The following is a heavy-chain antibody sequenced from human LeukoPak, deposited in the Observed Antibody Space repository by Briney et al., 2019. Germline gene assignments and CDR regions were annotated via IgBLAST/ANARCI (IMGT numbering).Heavy chain of an antibody. CDR2: ISGSGGST. V-gene: IGHV3-23*01. Sequence: GGSLRLSCAASGFTFSSYAMSWVRQAPGKGLEWVSAISGSGGSTYYADSVKGRFTISRDNAKNSLYLQMNSLRDEDTALYYCTILSGYSSGGHDYWGQGTLVTVSS. D-gene: IGHD2-15*01. CDR1: GFTFSSYA. J-gene: IGHJ4*02. CDR3: TILSGYSSGGHDY.